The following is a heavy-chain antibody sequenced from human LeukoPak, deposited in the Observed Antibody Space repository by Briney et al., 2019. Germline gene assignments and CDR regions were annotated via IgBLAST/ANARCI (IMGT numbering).Heavy chain of an antibody. CDR2: IYPGDSDT. J-gene: IGHJ3*02. CDR3: ARRERQDAFDI. V-gene: IGHV5-51*01. CDR1: GFSFTSYR. Sequence: GESLKISCKGYGFSFTSYRVGWVRQMPGKGLEWMGIIYPGDSDTTYSPSFQGQVTISADKSISTAYLQWSSLKASDTAMYYCARRERQDAFDIWGQGTMVTVSS. D-gene: IGHD1-26*01.